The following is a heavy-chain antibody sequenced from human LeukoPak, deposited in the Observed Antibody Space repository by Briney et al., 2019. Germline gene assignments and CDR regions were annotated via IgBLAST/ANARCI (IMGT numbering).Heavy chain of an antibody. CDR3: ARFGLGKHIEVAGIPFDI. Sequence: ASVRVSCKASGYSFTSNVISWVRQAPGQGLEWMGWISAYNGNTNYAQKLQGRVTMTTDTSTSTAYMELRSLRSDDTAVYYCARFGLGKHIEVAGIPFDIWGQGTMVTVSS. CDR1: GYSFTSNV. J-gene: IGHJ3*02. CDR2: ISAYNGNT. V-gene: IGHV1-18*01. D-gene: IGHD6-19*01.